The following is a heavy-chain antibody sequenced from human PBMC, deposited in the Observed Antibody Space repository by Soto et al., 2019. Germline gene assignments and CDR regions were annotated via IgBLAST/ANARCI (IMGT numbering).Heavy chain of an antibody. D-gene: IGHD3-22*01. CDR2: INHSGST. V-gene: IGHV4-34*01. J-gene: IGHJ6*02. CDR1: GGSFSGYY. CDR3: ARRRQYYYDSSGYYLYYYYGMDV. Sequence: SETLSLTCAVYGGSFSGYYWSWIRQPPGKGLEWIGEINHSGSTNYNPSLKSRVTISVDTSKNQFSLKLSSVTAADTAVYYCARRRQYYYDSSGYYLYYYYGMDVWGQGTTVT.